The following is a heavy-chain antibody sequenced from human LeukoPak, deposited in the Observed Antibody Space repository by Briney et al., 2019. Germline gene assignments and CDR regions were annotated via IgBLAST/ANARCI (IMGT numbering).Heavy chain of an antibody. D-gene: IGHD1-1*01. CDR2: IYPADSDT. Sequence: GESLKISCKGPGYSFTSYWIGWVRQMPGKGLEWMGIIYPADSDTRYSPSFQGQVTISADKSISTAYLQWSSLKASDTAMYYCARQLERGPYYYYGMDVWGKGTTVTVSS. CDR3: ARQLERGPYYYYGMDV. V-gene: IGHV5-51*01. J-gene: IGHJ6*04. CDR1: GYSFTSYW.